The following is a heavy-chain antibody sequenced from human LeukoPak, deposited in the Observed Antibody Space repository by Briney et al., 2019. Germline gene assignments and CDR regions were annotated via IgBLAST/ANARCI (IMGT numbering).Heavy chain of an antibody. CDR2: MNPNSGNT. Sequence: GASAKVSCKASGYTFTSYDINWVRQATGQGLEWMGWMNPNSGNTGYAQKFQGRVTLTRNTSISTAYMELSSLRSEDTAVYYCARGGYDFWSGYYPSKGMDVWGQGTTVTVSS. J-gene: IGHJ6*02. CDR1: GYTFTSYD. CDR3: ARGGYDFWSGYYPSKGMDV. V-gene: IGHV1-8*01. D-gene: IGHD3-3*01.